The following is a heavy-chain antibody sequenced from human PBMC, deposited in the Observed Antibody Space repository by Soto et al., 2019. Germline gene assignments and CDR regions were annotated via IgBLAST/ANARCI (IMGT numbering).Heavy chain of an antibody. J-gene: IGHJ4*02. D-gene: IGHD3-16*01. Sequence: PVVSLRLSCAASGFTFSSYSMNWVRQAPGKGLEWVADIWFDGGNKYYADSVRGRFTISRDNPRNILYLQMDTLRVDDTAIYYCARDRYELGTHYPLDFWGPGTMVTVSS. CDR2: IWFDGGNK. V-gene: IGHV3-33*08. CDR1: GFTFSSYS. CDR3: ARDRYELGTHYPLDF.